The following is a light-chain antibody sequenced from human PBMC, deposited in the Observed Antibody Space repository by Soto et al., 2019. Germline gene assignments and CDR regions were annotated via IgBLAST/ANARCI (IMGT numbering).Light chain of an antibody. CDR2: DAS. J-gene: IGKJ1*01. V-gene: IGKV3-11*01. Sequence: EIVLTQSPATLSLSPGERATLSCRASQSVSSYLAWYQQKPGQAPRLLISDASTRATGIPARFSGSGSGTGFTLTITSLEPEDFAVYSCQQRSNWPPTFGQGTKVEIK. CDR1: QSVSSY. CDR3: QQRSNWPPT.